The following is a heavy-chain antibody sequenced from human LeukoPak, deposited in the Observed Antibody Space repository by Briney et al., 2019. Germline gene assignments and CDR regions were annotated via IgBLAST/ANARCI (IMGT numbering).Heavy chain of an antibody. CDR3: ARETTYYYDSSGYWTFDY. D-gene: IGHD3-22*01. V-gene: IGHV3-21*01. CDR2: ISSSSSYI. Sequence: GGSLRLSCAASGFTFSTYSMNWVRQAPGKGLEWVSSISSSSSYIYYADSVKGRFTISRDNAKNSLYLQMNSLRAEDTAVYYCARETTYYYDSSGYWTFDYWGREPWSPSPQ. J-gene: IGHJ4*02. CDR1: GFTFSTYS.